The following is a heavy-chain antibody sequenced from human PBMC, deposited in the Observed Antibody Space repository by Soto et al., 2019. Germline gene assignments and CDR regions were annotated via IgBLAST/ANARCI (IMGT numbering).Heavy chain of an antibody. CDR3: ARASYGSGRYYPFDAFEI. CDR2: IYYSGST. V-gene: IGHV4-59*01. J-gene: IGHJ3*02. D-gene: IGHD3-10*01. Sequence: QVQVQESGPGLVKPSETVSLTCTVSGGSMSSFYWSWIRQPPGKGLEWIGNIYYSGSTNYNPSLKSRIAIAVETSKTQLSLRLTSVTYTDTAVYYCARASYGSGRYYPFDAFEIWGQGTMVTVSS. CDR1: GGSMSSFY.